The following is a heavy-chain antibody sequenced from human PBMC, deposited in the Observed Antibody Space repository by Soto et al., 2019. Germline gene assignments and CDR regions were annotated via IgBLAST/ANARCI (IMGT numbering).Heavy chain of an antibody. V-gene: IGHV4-39*02. CDR1: GGSIRSSSYY. CDR2: IYYSGST. Sequence: SETLSLTCTVSGGSIRSSSYYWGWIRQPPGKGLEWIGSIYYSGSTYYNPSLKSRVTISVDTSKNQFSLKLSSVTAADTAVYYCARDLPPIVVVTAAIFAAAGDYWGQGTLVTVSS. D-gene: IGHD2-2*01. J-gene: IGHJ4*02. CDR3: ARDLPPIVVVTAAIFAAAGDY.